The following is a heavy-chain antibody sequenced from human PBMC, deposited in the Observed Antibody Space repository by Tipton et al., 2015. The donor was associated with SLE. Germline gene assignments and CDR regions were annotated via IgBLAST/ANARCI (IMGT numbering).Heavy chain of an antibody. J-gene: IGHJ6*03. CDR2: INHGGRT. CDR1: GDPFSGHY. D-gene: IGHD3-3*01. Sequence: TLSLTCVVYGDPFSGHYWSWVRPPPGKGVEWIGEINHGGRTNYNPSLKSRVTLSVDTSKNQVSLKVSSVTAADTAVYYCARGPSGDYYYYMDVWGNGTTVTVSS. CDR3: ARGPSGDYYYYMDV. V-gene: IGHV4-34*01.